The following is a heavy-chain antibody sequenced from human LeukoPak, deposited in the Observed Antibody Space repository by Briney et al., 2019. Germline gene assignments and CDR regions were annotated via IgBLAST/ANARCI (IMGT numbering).Heavy chain of an antibody. CDR1: GFTFSDYY. Sequence: GGSLRLSCAASGFTFSDYYMSWIRQAPGKGLEWLSYISGSGSSTNYADSVKGRFTVSRDNAKNSLYLQMNSLRADDTAVYYCAVGYNPIDYWGQGTLVTVSS. CDR2: ISGSGSST. CDR3: AVGYNPIDY. D-gene: IGHD5-18*01. V-gene: IGHV3-11*03. J-gene: IGHJ4*02.